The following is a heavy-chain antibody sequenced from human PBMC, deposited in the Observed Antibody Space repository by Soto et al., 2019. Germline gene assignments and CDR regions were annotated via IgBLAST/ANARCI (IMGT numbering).Heavy chain of an antibody. D-gene: IGHD2-2*01. J-gene: IGHJ4*02. CDR1: GYTFSNCY. V-gene: IGHV1-2*02. Sequence: ASVKVSCKASGYTFSNCYMNWVRQAPGQGLEWMGRISPKSGCTNYAQKFQGRVPMTWDTSLKTAYMELSSLRSEDTAVYYCARPPGCISDGHYFDLWGQGTQVTVSS. CDR2: ISPKSGCT. CDR3: ARPPGCISDGHYFDL.